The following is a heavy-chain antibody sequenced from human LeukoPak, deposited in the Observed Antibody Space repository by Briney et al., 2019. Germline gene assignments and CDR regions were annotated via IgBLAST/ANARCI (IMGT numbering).Heavy chain of an antibody. CDR3: ARGRRGNYIQDY. J-gene: IGHJ4*02. CDR2: INNSGST. D-gene: IGHD1-26*01. Sequence: PSETLSLTCAVYGGSFVGYYWRWIRQPPGEGLEGIGEINNSGSTNYNPSLETRVTISVHTSKNQFSLKLSAVTAADTAVYYCARGRRGNYIQDYWGQGTLVTVSS. V-gene: IGHV4-34*01. CDR1: GGSFVGYY.